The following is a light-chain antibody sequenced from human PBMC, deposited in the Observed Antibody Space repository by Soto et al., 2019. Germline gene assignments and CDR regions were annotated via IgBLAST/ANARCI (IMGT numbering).Light chain of an antibody. CDR3: QQYLNLPGT. V-gene: IGKV3-20*01. CDR1: QTVTSNY. J-gene: IGKJ2*02. Sequence: EVVLTQSPGTLSLSPGERATLSCRASQTVTSNYLAWYQQKPGQAPRLPIYGASSRATDIPARFSGSGSGTDFTLTISRLEPEDFALYYCQQYLNLPGTFGQGTRLEIK. CDR2: GAS.